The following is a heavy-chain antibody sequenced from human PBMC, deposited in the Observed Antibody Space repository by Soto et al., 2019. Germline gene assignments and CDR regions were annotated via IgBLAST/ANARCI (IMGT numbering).Heavy chain of an antibody. V-gene: IGHV1-46*01. CDR1: GYTLTSYY. CDR2: INLSGGIT. J-gene: IGHJ6*02. D-gene: IGHD2-2*01. Sequence: SCKASGYTLTSYYLHWVRQAPGQGPEWMGIINLSGGITNDAQKFQDRVTMTSDTSTSTVYMELSSLRSEDTAVYYCARGISTTRYYYYYGMDVWGQGTTVTVSS. CDR3: ARGISTTRYYYYYGMDV.